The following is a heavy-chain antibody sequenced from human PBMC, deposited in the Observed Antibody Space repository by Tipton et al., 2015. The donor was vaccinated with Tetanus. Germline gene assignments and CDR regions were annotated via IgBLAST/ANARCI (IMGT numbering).Heavy chain of an antibody. CDR2: ITPIFGTT. Sequence: QSGAEVKKPGSSVKVSCKASGGTFTNYALSWVRQAPGQGLEWVGGITPIFGTTNSAPKFQGRVTITADESTNTAYMELSSLRSDDSAVYYCARAPNRIPRAYDYWGQGTQIIVSS. V-gene: IGHV1-69*01. CDR3: ARAPNRIPRAYDY. D-gene: IGHD1-14*01. J-gene: IGHJ4*02. CDR1: GGTFTNYA.